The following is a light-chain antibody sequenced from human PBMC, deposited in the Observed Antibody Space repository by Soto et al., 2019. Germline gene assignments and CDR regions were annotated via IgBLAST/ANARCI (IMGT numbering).Light chain of an antibody. V-gene: IGKV4-1*01. Sequence: DIVMTQSPDSLAVSLGERATINCKSSQSTLYSSNNKNYLAWYQQRRGQPPKLLIHWASSRESGVPDRFSGSGSGTDFALTINSLQAEDVAVYYCQQYYSTPPTFGGGTKVEIK. CDR3: QQYYSTPPT. CDR1: QSTLYSSNNKNY. J-gene: IGKJ4*01. CDR2: WAS.